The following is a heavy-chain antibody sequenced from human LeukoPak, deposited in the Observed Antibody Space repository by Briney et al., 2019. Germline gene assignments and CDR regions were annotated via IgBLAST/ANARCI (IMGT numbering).Heavy chain of an antibody. D-gene: IGHD4-11*01. V-gene: IGHV3-74*01. CDR3: AREGAYSNTWYVY. CDR1: GFTFSSYW. Sequence: GGSLRLSCAASGFTFSSYWMHWVRQAPGKGLVWLSHINSDGSSTSYADSVRGRFTISRDSAKNTLYLQMNSLRAEDTALYYCAREGAYSNTWYVYWGQGTLVTVSS. J-gene: IGHJ4*02. CDR2: INSDGSST.